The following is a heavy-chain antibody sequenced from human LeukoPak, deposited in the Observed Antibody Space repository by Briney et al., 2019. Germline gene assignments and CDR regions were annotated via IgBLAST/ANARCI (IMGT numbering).Heavy chain of an antibody. CDR3: ARDQATKRGSYFDY. Sequence: PGGSLRLSCAASEFTFSTYAMNWVRQAPGKGLEWVANIKQDGSEKYYVDSVKGRFTISRDNAKNSLYLQMNSLRAEDTAVYYCARDQATKRGSYFDYWGQGTLVTVSS. CDR2: IKQDGSEK. J-gene: IGHJ4*02. V-gene: IGHV3-7*01. D-gene: IGHD3-10*01. CDR1: EFTFSTYA.